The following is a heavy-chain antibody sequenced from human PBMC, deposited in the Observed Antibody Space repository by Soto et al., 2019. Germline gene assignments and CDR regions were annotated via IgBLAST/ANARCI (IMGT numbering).Heavy chain of an antibody. J-gene: IGHJ4*02. Sequence: EVQLLESGGGLVQPGGSLRLSCAASGFTFSSYAMRWVRQAPVKGLEWVSAISGSGDSTYYADSVKGRFTISRDNSKNTLDLPMNSLRDEDTDVYYCARRGSGSYYDYWGQGTLVTVSS. CDR3: ARRGSGSYYDY. CDR2: ISGSGDST. V-gene: IGHV3-23*01. CDR1: GFTFSSYA. D-gene: IGHD1-26*01.